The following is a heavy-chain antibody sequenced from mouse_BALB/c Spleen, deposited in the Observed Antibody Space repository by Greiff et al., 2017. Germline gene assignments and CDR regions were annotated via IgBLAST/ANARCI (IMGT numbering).Heavy chain of an antibody. V-gene: IGHV5-6-5*01. CDR1: GFTFSSYA. Sequence: EVQGVESGGGLVKPGGSLKLSCAASGFTFSSYAMSWVRQTPEKRLEWVASISSGGSTYYPDSVKGRFTISRDNARNILYLQMSSLRSEDTAMYYCARGGYYYGSSSYAMDYWGQGTSVTVSS. J-gene: IGHJ4*01. CDR2: ISSGGST. D-gene: IGHD1-1*01. CDR3: ARGGYYYGSSSYAMDY.